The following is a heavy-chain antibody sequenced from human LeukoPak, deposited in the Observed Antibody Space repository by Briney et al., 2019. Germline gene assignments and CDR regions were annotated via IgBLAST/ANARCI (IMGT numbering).Heavy chain of an antibody. CDR3: ARDLNSYGYSYDS. J-gene: IGHJ4*02. D-gene: IGHD5-18*01. CDR1: GYTFTSYY. Sequence: AASVKVSCKASGYTFTSYYMHWVRQAPGQGLEWMGWINPNSGGTNYAQQFQGRVTMTRDKSTSTVYMELRGLRFEDTAMYYCARDLNSYGYSYDSWGQGTLVTVSS. CDR2: INPNSGGT. V-gene: IGHV1-2*02.